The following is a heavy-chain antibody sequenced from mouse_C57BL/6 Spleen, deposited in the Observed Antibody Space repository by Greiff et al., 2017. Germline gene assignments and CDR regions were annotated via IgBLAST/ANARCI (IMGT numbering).Heavy chain of an antibody. CDR2: INPSNGGT. V-gene: IGHV1-53*01. J-gene: IGHJ2*01. Sequence: VQLQQPGTELVKPGASVKLSCKASGYTFTSYWLHWVKQRPGQGLEWIGNINPSNGGTNYNEKFKSKATLTVDKSSSTAYMQLSSLTSEDSAVYYCARGKSNYVFYFDYWGQGTTLTVSS. CDR1: GYTFTSYW. CDR3: ARGKSNYVFYFDY. D-gene: IGHD2-5*01.